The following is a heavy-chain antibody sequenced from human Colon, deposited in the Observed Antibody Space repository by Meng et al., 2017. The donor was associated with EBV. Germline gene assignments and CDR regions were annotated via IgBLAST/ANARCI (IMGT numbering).Heavy chain of an antibody. D-gene: IGHD3-10*01. CDR1: GGSISSNNW. V-gene: IGHV4-4*02. CDR2: IFHSGST. J-gene: IGHJ4*02. Sequence: QVQLKVPGTGLVKHSGTLSRTCAASGGSISSNNWWSWVRQPPGKGLEWIGEIFHSGSTKHNPSVKSRVTITMDKSKHQFSLRLSSVTAAETSLYYCASYTSFSWSYYNGFDYWGQGTLVTVSS. CDR3: ASYTSFSWSYYNGFDY.